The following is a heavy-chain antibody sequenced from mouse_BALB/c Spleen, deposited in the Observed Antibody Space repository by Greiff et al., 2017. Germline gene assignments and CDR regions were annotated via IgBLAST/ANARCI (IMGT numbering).Heavy chain of an antibody. J-gene: IGHJ4*01. CDR3: ARTGSYRYDVYAMDY. D-gene: IGHD2-14*01. V-gene: IGHV1-14*01. CDR2: INPYNDGT. CDR1: GYTFTSYV. Sequence: VQLQQSGPELVKPGASVKMSCKASGYTFTSYVMHWVKQKPGQGLEWIGYINPYNDGTKYNEKFKGKATLTSDKSSSTAYMELSSLTSEDSAVYYCARTGSYRYDVYAMDYWGQGTSVTVSS.